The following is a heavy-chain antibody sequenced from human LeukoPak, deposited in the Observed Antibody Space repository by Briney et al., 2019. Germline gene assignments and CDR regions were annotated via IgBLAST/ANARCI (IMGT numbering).Heavy chain of an antibody. J-gene: IGHJ6*03. Sequence: GESLKISCKGSGYTFSSYWIGWVRQMPGKGLEWMGIIYPDDSDTRYSPSFQGQVTISADKSISTAYLQWSSLKASDTAMYYCARQIATYYYCIDVWGKGTTVTVSS. V-gene: IGHV5-51*01. CDR1: GYTFSSYW. CDR2: IYPDDSDT. D-gene: IGHD2-21*01. CDR3: ARQIATYYYCIDV.